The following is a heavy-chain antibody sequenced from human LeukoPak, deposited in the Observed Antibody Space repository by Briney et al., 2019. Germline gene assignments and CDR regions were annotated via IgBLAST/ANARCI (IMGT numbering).Heavy chain of an antibody. J-gene: IGHJ4*02. CDR1: GYTFTSYG. CDR2: ISAYNGNT. Sequence: ASVKVSCKASGYTFTSYGISWVRQAPGQGLEWMGWISAYNGNTSYAQKLQGRVTMTTDTSTSTAYTELRSLTSDDTAVYYCARDSKAGTRPDYWGRGTLVIVSS. CDR3: ARDSKAGTRPDY. V-gene: IGHV1-18*01.